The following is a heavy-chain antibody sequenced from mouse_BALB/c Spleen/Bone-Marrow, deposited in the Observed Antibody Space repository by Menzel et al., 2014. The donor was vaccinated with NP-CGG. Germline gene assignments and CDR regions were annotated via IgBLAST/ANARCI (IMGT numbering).Heavy chain of an antibody. Sequence: EVKLQESGGGLVQPGGSLKLSCAASGFDFRRYWMSWVRQAPGKGLEWIGEINPESSTINYTPSLKDKFIISRDNAKNTPYLQMSKVRSEDTALYYCARLGYYGYFVDWGQGTTLTVSS. D-gene: IGHD2-3*01. J-gene: IGHJ2*01. CDR3: ARLGYYGYFVD. CDR2: INPESSTI. CDR1: GFDFRRYW. V-gene: IGHV4-1*02.